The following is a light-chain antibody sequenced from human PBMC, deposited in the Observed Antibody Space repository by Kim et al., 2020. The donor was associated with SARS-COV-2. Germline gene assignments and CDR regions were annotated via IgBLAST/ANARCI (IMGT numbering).Light chain of an antibody. V-gene: IGKV3D-15*01. Sequence: IVLTQSPATLSVFPGERAILSCRASQSISSNLAWYQQKRGQAPRLLIYSASTRATGIPDRFSGSGSGTDFTLTINILQSEDFAVYYWQHYKNWFYTFGQGTKLEIK. CDR3: QHYKNWFYT. J-gene: IGKJ2*01. CDR2: SAS. CDR1: QSISSN.